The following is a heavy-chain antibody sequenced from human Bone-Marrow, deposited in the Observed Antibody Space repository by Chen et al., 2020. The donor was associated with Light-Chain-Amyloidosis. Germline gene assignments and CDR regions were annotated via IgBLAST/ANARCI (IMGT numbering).Heavy chain of an antibody. CDR1: GFTFSNAW. J-gene: IGHJ4*02. CDR2: IKSKTDGGTT. Sequence: EVQLVESGGGLVKPGGSVRLSCAASGFTFSNAWMSWFRQAQGKGLVWVGRIKSKTDGGTTDYAAPVKGRFTISRDDSKNTLYLQMNSLKTEDTAVYYCTTSPNDYGDYYFDYWGQGTLVTVSS. D-gene: IGHD4-17*01. CDR3: TTSPNDYGDYYFDY. V-gene: IGHV3-15*01.